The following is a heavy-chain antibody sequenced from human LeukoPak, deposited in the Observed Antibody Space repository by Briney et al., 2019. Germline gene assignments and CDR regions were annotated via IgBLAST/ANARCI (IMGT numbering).Heavy chain of an antibody. V-gene: IGHV1-69*05. Sequence: SVKVSCKASGGTFSSYTISWVRQAPGQGLEWMGGIIPIFGTTTYAQKFQGRITIITDASTSTVYMELSSLRSEDTAVYYCALGYCSSTSCPAPFDAFDIWGQGTMVTVSS. CDR3: ALGYCSSTSCPAPFDAFDI. J-gene: IGHJ3*02. CDR1: GGTFSSYT. CDR2: IIPIFGTT. D-gene: IGHD2-2*01.